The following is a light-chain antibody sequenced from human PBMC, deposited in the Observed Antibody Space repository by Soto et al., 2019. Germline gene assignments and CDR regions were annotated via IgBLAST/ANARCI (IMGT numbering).Light chain of an antibody. CDR1: QSISSW. CDR2: DAS. CDR3: QQYNSYPGT. J-gene: IGKJ2*02. Sequence: DIQMTQSPSTLSASVGDRVIITCRASQSISSWLAWYQQKPGKAPKLLIYDASSLESGVPSRFRGSGSGTEFTLTISSLQPDDFVTYYCQQYNSYPGTFGQGTK. V-gene: IGKV1-5*01.